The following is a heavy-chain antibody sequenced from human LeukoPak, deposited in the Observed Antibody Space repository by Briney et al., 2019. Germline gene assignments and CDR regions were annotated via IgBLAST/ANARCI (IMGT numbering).Heavy chain of an antibody. CDR1: GFTFGNSW. J-gene: IGHJ6*02. D-gene: IGHD2-8*01. V-gene: IGHV3-7*03. CDR2: IKQDGSET. Sequence: GGSLRLSCAASGFTFGNSWMTWVRQAPGKGLEWVASIKQDGSETYYVDSVKGRFTISRDNAKNSLYLQMNSLRAEDTALYYCVRNNAMDVWGQGTTVIVSS. CDR3: VRNNAMDV.